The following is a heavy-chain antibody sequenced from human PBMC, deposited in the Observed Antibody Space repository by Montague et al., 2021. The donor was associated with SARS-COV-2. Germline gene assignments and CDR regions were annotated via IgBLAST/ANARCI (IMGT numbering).Heavy chain of an antibody. CDR1: GGSISSNSYY. CDR3: ARFPTSYYYDSKAAAATPDAFDI. D-gene: IGHD3-22*01. Sequence: SETLSLTCTVSGGSISSNSYYWCWIRQPPGKGLEWIGSIYYSGTTYYNPSLKSRVTISVDTSKNQFSLKLSSVTAADTAVYYCARFPTSYYYDSKAAAATPDAFDIWGQGTMVTVSS. J-gene: IGHJ3*02. V-gene: IGHV4-39*01. CDR2: IYYSGTT.